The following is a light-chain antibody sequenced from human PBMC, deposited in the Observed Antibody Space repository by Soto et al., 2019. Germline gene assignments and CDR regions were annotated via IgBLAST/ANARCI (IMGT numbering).Light chain of an antibody. CDR2: ATS. V-gene: IGKV1-27*01. CDR1: QVISKY. Sequence: DIQMTQSPSSLSASVGDRVTITCRASQVISKYLAWYQQKPGKIPKLLIYATSTLQSGVPSRFSGSGSGTDFTLTISSLQPEDVATYYCQKYDSPPRTFGQGTRVEI. J-gene: IGKJ1*01. CDR3: QKYDSPPRT.